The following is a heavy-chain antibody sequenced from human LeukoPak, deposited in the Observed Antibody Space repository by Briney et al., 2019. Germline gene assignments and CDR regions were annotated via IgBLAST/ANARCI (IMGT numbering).Heavy chain of an antibody. CDR1: GGSISSYY. CDR3: ARDRGVGDYCGNYWFDP. J-gene: IGHJ5*02. CDR2: IYYSGST. Sequence: PSETLSLTCTVSGGSISSYYWSWIRQPPGKGLEWIGYIYYSGSTNYNPSLKSRVTISVDTSKNQFSLKLSSVTAADTAVYYCARDRGVGDYCGNYWFDPWGQGTLVTVSS. V-gene: IGHV4-59*01. D-gene: IGHD4-23*01.